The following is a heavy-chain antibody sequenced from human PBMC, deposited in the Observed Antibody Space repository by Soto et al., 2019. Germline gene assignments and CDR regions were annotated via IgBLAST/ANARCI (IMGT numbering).Heavy chain of an antibody. Sequence: GGSLRLSCAASGFTFSSYAMSWVRQAPGKGLEWVSAISGRGGSTYYADSVKGRFTISRDNSKNTLYLQMNSLRAEDTAVYYCAKTIMARERYYDFWSGYLDYWGQGTLVTVSS. J-gene: IGHJ4*02. CDR3: AKTIMARERYYDFWSGYLDY. D-gene: IGHD3-3*01. CDR2: ISGRGGST. CDR1: GFTFSSYA. V-gene: IGHV3-23*01.